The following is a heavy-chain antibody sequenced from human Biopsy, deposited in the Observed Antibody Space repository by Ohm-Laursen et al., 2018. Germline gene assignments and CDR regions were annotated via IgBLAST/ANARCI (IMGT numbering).Heavy chain of an antibody. CDR3: ARTPRDSFWSGSYKRGLWFDP. CDR1: GVSIISYY. Sequence: SDTLSLTCSVSGVSIISYYWTWIRQPPGKGLEWIGHGYNRGITNYNPSLKSRVTISKDTSKNQFSLQVNSVTAADTAVYYCARTPRDSFWSGSYKRGLWFDPWGQGTLVIVSS. D-gene: IGHD3-3*01. CDR2: GYNRGIT. V-gene: IGHV4-59*07. J-gene: IGHJ5*02.